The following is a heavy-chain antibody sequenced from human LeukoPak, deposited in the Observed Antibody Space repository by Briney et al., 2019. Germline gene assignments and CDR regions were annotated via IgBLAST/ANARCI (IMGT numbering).Heavy chain of an antibody. Sequence: GGSLRLSCAASGFTFSGSAMHWVRQASGKGLGWVGRIRSKANSYATAYAASVQGRFTISRDDSKNTAYLQMNSLETEDTAVYYCSSPYCTDGVCYPGYWGQGTLVTVSS. V-gene: IGHV3-73*01. D-gene: IGHD2-8*01. J-gene: IGHJ4*02. CDR3: SSPYCTDGVCYPGY. CDR2: IRSKANSYAT. CDR1: GFTFSGSA.